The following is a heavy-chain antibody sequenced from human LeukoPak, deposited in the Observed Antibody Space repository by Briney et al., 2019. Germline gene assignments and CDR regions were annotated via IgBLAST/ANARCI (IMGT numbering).Heavy chain of an antibody. CDR3: ARTVATIQRALYYYYMDV. Sequence: PSETLSLTCTVSGYSISSAYYWGWIRQPPGKGLEWIGSIYPSGSTYYNPSLKSRVTISVDTSKNQFSLKLSSVTAADTAVYYCARTVATIQRALYYYYMDVWGKGTTVTISS. D-gene: IGHD5-12*01. CDR1: GYSISSAYY. J-gene: IGHJ6*03. CDR2: IYPSGST. V-gene: IGHV4-38-2*02.